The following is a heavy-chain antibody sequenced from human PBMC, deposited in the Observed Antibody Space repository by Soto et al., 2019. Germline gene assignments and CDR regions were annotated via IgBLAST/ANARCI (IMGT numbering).Heavy chain of an antibody. CDR2: IRSKAYGGTA. V-gene: IGHV3-49*03. J-gene: IGHJ5*02. Sequence: GGSLRLSCTASGFTFGDYAMSWFRQAPGKGLEWVGFIRSKAYGGTAHYAASVKGRFTISRDDSKSIAYLQMNSLKTEDTAVYYCSTNYYDSSGYDNWFDPWGQGTLVTVSS. CDR3: STNYYDSSGYDNWFDP. D-gene: IGHD3-22*01. CDR1: GFTFGDYA.